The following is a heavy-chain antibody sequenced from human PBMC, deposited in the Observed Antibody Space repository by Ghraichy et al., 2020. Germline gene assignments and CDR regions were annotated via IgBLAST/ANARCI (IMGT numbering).Heavy chain of an antibody. J-gene: IGHJ4*02. D-gene: IGHD5-12*01. CDR2: ISRSSSYT. CDR3: VRHSRSLDS. Sequence: GGSLRLSCVASGFTFRDFYMSWIRQAPGKGLEWVSFISRSSSYTVYTDSVKGRFTISRDDARNSLYLHMDTLRAEDTAVYFCVRHSRSLDSWGQGTLVTVSS. V-gene: IGHV3-11*06. CDR1: GFTFRDFY.